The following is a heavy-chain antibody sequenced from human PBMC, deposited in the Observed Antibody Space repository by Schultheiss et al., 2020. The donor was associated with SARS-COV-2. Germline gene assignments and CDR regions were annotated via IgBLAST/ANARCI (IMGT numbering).Heavy chain of an antibody. CDR2: ISGSGGST. CDR1: GFTFSSYA. D-gene: IGHD2-15*01. Sequence: GGSLRLSCAASGFTFSSYAMSWVRHAPGKGLEWVSAISGSGGSTYYADSVKGRFTISRDNAKNSLYLQMNSLRAEDTAVYYCARVRSGGTLYAFDIWGQGTMVTVSS. V-gene: IGHV3-23*01. CDR3: ARVRSGGTLYAFDI. J-gene: IGHJ3*02.